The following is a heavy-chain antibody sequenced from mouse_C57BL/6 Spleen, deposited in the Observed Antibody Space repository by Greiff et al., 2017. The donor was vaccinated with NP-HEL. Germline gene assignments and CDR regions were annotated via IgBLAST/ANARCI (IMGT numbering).Heavy chain of an antibody. V-gene: IGHV1-82*01. CDR2: IYPGDGDT. Sequence: QVQLQQSGPELVKPGASVKISCKASGYAFSSSWMNWVKQRPGKGLEWIGRIYPGDGDTNYNGKFKGKATLTADKSSSTAYMQLSSLTSEDSAVYFCARRGRTGAFAYWGQGTLVTVSA. J-gene: IGHJ3*01. CDR3: ARRGRTGAFAY. D-gene: IGHD4-1*01. CDR1: GYAFSSSW.